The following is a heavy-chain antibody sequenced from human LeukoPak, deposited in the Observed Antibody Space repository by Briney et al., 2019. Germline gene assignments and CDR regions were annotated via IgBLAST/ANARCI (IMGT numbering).Heavy chain of an antibody. Sequence: PGRSLRLSCAASGFTFSSYAMHWVRQAPGKGLEWVAVISYDGSNKYYADSVEGRFTISRDNSKNTLYLKMNSLRAEDTAVYYCARDTAVERWLQSHYYYGMGVWGQGTTVTVSS. D-gene: IGHD5-24*01. V-gene: IGHV3-30-3*01. CDR2: ISYDGSNK. J-gene: IGHJ6*02. CDR3: ARDTAVERWLQSHYYYGMGV. CDR1: GFTFSSYA.